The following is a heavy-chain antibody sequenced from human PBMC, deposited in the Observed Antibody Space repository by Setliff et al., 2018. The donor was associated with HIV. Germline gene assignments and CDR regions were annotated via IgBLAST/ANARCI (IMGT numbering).Heavy chain of an antibody. CDR3: ASAPPDIVATSDYWYFDV. D-gene: IGHD5-12*01. J-gene: IGHJ2*01. V-gene: IGHV1-69*13. Sequence: SVKVSCKASGGTFNRDAFSWVRQAPGQGLEWMGGIIPMYGTTKYAKKFQGRVTLTADESTSTAYMELSGLKSEDTALYYCASAPPDIVATSDYWYFDVWGRGTLVTVSS. CDR1: GGTFNRDA. CDR2: IIPMYGTT.